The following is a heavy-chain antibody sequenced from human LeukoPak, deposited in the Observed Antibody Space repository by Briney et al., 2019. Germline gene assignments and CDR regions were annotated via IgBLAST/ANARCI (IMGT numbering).Heavy chain of an antibody. CDR2: ISGSGDTT. J-gene: IGHJ5*02. Sequence: GGSLRLSCAASGFTFSSYAMNWVRQAPGKGLEWVSFISGSGDTTYYAQSVKGRFTVSRDNSKDTLYLQMNSLRAGDTAVYYCVKGASSTALITWDLWGQGTLVTVSS. CDR1: GFTFSSYA. D-gene: IGHD6-13*01. V-gene: IGHV3-23*01. CDR3: VKGASSTALITWDL.